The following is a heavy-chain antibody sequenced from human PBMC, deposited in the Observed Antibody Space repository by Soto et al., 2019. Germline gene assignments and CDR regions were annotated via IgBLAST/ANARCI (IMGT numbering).Heavy chain of an antibody. CDR2: MHYGGST. Sequence: QVQLQESGPGLVKPSQTLSLTCTVSGVSISSGGDYWGWIRQHPGKGLDWIGYMHYGGSTYYNPSLMTRPPISMDSSKIHFSLDLTSVTAADTAVYFCARYSFVSEIYSTLFDSRGMGTLVTVSS. CDR1: GVSISSGGDY. CDR3: ARYSFVSEIYSTLFDS. J-gene: IGHJ4*02. D-gene: IGHD3-10*01. V-gene: IGHV4-31*03.